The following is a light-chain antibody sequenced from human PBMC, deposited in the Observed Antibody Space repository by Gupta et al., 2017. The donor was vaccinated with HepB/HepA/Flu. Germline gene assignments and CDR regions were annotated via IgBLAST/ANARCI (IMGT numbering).Light chain of an antibody. CDR2: AAS. V-gene: IGKV1-27*01. CDR3: QKYYSAPIT. J-gene: IGKJ5*01. Sequence: DIQMTQSPSSLSASVGDRVTITCRASQGISNNLALYQQQAGKVPKLLIYAASTLPSGVPSRFSGSGSGTDFTLTISSLQPEDVATYYCQKYYSAPITFGQGTRLE. CDR1: QGISNN.